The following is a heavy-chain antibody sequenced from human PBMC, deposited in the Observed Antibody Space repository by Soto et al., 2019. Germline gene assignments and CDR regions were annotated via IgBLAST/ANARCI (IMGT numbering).Heavy chain of an antibody. D-gene: IGHD1-7*01. J-gene: IGHJ4*02. CDR1: GGSISSGGYY. CDR2: IYYSGST. Sequence: QVQLQESGPGLVKPSQTLSLTCTVSGGSISSGGYYWSWIRQHPGKGLEWIGYIYYSGSTYYNPSLKSRVTISVDTSKNQFSLKLSSVTAADTAVYYCAREGYITGTTRSGIDYWGQGTLVTVSS. CDR3: AREGYITGTTRSGIDY. V-gene: IGHV4-31*03.